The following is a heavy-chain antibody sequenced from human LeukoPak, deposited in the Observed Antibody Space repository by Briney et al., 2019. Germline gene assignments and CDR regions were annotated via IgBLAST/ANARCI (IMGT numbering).Heavy chain of an antibody. CDR1: GYSISSGYY. D-gene: IGHD3-3*01. CDR3: ARDGGYDFWSGYISVGEIM. Sequence: PSETLSLTCTVSGYSISSGYYWGWIRQPPGKGLEWIGSIYHSGSTYYNPSLKSRVTISVDTSKNQFSLKLSSVTAADTAVYYCARDGGYDFWSGYISVGEIMWGQGTLVTVSS. V-gene: IGHV4-38-2*02. J-gene: IGHJ4*02. CDR2: IYHSGST.